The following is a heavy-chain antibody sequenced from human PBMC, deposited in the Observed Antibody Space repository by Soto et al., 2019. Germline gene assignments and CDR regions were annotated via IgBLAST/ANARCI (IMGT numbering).Heavy chain of an antibody. D-gene: IGHD2-15*01. Sequence: GESLRLSCAASGFTFSSYAMSWVRHAPGKELELTPSITCSGGRTNYSVSVKGRFTISRDDSENTAFLQMNSLKTEDAALYYCTTHAPEDMIRKWGPGTQVTVSS. V-gene: IGHV3-23*01. J-gene: IGHJ4*02. CDR3: TTHAPEDMIRK. CDR1: GFTFSSYA. CDR2: ITCSGGRT.